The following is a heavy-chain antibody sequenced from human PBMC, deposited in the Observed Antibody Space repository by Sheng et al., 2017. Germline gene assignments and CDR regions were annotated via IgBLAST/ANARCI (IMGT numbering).Heavy chain of an antibody. CDR3: ARDHWVARDAFDI. CDR1: GFTVSSNY. Sequence: EVQLVESGGGLIQPGGSLRLSCAASGFTVSSNYMSWVRQAPGKGLEWVSVIYSGGSTYYADSVKGRFTISRDNSKNTLYLQMNSLRAEDTAVYYCARDHWVARDAFDIWGQGTMVTVSS. J-gene: IGHJ3*02. V-gene: IGHV3-53*01. D-gene: IGHD7-27*01. CDR2: IYSGGST.